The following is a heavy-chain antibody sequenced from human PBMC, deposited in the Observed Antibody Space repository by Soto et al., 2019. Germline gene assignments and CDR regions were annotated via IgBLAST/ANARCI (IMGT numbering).Heavy chain of an antibody. CDR1: GDSVSSNSAA. V-gene: IGHV6-1*01. CDR2: TYYRSKWYN. J-gene: IGHJ4*02. Sequence: SQTLSLTCAISGDSVSSNSAAWNWIRQSPSRGLEWLGRTYYRSKWYNDYAVSVKSRITINPDTSKNQFSLQLNSVTPEDTAVYYCARERYIISWYRSDLYLLAYCGQGTLVPGSS. CDR3: ARERYIISWYRSDLYLLAY. D-gene: IGHD6-13*01.